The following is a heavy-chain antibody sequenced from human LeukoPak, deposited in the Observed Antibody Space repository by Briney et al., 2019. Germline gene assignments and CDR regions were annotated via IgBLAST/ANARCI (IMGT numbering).Heavy chain of an antibody. CDR3: ARASLRAAYCGGDCPGDWFDP. V-gene: IGHV4-4*07. D-gene: IGHD2-21*02. J-gene: IGHJ5*02. CDR1: GGSISSYY. Sequence: SETLSLTCTVSGGSISSYYWSWIRQPAGKGLEWIGRIYTSGSTTYNPSLKSRVTMSVDTSKDQFSLKLSSVTAADTAVYYCARASLRAAYCGGDCPGDWFDPWGQGTLVTVSS. CDR2: IYTSGST.